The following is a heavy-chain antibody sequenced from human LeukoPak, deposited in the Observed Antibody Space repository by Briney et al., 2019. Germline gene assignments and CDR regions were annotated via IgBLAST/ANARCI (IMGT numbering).Heavy chain of an antibody. CDR1: GGTFNNYA. V-gene: IGHV1-69*13. CDR3: ARVLPASYGSGGFDY. D-gene: IGHD3-10*01. CDR2: IIPILATT. J-gene: IGHJ4*02. Sequence: SVKVSCKGSGGTFNNYAISWIRQAPGQGLEWMGGIIPILATTVYAQKFRGRVTITADESTSTAFMDLSSLRSEDTAVYYCARVLPASYGSGGFDYWGQGTLVTVSS.